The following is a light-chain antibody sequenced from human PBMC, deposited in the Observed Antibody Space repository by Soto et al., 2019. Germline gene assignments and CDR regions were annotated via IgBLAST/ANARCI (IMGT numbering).Light chain of an antibody. CDR1: QSVSSSY. V-gene: IGKV3-20*01. J-gene: IGKJ1*01. CDR3: QQYGSSPWP. Sequence: EIVLTQSPGTLSLSPGERATLSCRASQSVSSSYLAWYQQKPGQAPRLLIYGASSRATGIQDRFSGSGSGTDFPLTISRLEPEDFAVFYCQQYGSSPWPFGQGTKVELK. CDR2: GAS.